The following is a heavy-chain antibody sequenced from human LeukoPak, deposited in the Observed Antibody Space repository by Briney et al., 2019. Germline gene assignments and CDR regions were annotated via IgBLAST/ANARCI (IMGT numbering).Heavy chain of an antibody. J-gene: IGHJ6*03. Sequence: PSETLSLTCTVSGGSISSYYWSWIRQPAGKGLEWIGRIYTSGSTNYNPSLKSRVTMSVDTSKSQFSLKLSSVTAADTAVYYCARGGTDTAMVTIYYYYMDVWGKGTTVTVSS. V-gene: IGHV4-4*07. CDR1: GGSISSYY. CDR2: IYTSGST. D-gene: IGHD5-18*01. CDR3: ARGGTDTAMVTIYYYYMDV.